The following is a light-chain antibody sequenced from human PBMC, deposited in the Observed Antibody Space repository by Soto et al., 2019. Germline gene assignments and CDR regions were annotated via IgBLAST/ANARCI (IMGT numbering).Light chain of an antibody. Sequence: EIVMTQSKATLSVSPGERATLSCRASQSVSSNLAWYQQKPGQAPRLLIYGASSRATGIPDRFSGSGSGTDFTLTISRLEPEDFAVYYCQQYNNSLWTFGQGTKVDIK. CDR1: QSVSSN. CDR2: GAS. J-gene: IGKJ1*01. CDR3: QQYNNSLWT. V-gene: IGKV3D-15*01.